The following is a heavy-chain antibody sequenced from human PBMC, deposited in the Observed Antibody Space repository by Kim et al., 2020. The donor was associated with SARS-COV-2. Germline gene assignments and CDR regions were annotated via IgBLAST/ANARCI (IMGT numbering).Heavy chain of an antibody. CDR3: ATGSYFSAFDI. Sequence: STNYADSVKGRFTIARDNAKNTLYLQMNSVGAEDTAVYYCATGSYFSAFDIWGQGTMVTVSS. V-gene: IGHV3-74*01. J-gene: IGHJ3*02. CDR2: ST. D-gene: IGHD1-26*01.